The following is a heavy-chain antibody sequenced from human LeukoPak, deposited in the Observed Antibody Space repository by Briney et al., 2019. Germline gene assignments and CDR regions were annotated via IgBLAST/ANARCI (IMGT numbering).Heavy chain of an antibody. V-gene: IGHV4-4*07. J-gene: IGHJ5*02. CDR3: ARDLYDSSGYTENWFDP. Sequence: SETLSLTCTVSGGSISSYYWSWIRQPAGKGLEWVGRIYISGSTNYNPSHKSRVTMSLDRFKNQFSLKLSSVTAADTAVYYCARDLYDSSGYTENWFDPWGQGTLVTVSS. D-gene: IGHD3-22*01. CDR1: GGSISSYY. CDR2: IYISGST.